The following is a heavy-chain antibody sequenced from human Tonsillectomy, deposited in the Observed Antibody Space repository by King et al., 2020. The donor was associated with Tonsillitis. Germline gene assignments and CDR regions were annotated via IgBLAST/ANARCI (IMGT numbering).Heavy chain of an antibody. CDR2: LYSDGDT. Sequence: VQLVESGGGLIQPGGSLRLSCVVSGFTVSSSYMSWVRQAPGKGLDWVSVLYSDGDTYYADSVKGRFTISRDNSKNTLYLQMNSLRVDDTAVYFWSRGSTSCWYLAAFDIWGQGTMVTVSS. V-gene: IGHV3-53*01. CDR1: GFTVSSSY. CDR3: SRGSTSCWYLAAFDI. J-gene: IGHJ3*02. D-gene: IGHD6-19*01.